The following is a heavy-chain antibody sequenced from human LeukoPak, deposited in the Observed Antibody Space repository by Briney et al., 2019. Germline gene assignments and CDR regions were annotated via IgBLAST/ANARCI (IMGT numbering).Heavy chain of an antibody. V-gene: IGHV3-23*01. CDR1: GFTFSSYG. Sequence: GGSLRLSCAASGFTFSSYGMTWVRQAPGKGLEWVSAISDNGGTTYYADSVKGRFTISRDNSKNTLYLQMNSLRAEDTAVYYCAKILDHYDFPNNWFDPWGQGTLVTVSS. CDR2: ISDNGGTT. D-gene: IGHD3-3*01. CDR3: AKILDHYDFPNNWFDP. J-gene: IGHJ5*02.